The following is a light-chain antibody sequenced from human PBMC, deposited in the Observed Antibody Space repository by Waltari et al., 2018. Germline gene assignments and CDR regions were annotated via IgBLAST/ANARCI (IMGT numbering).Light chain of an antibody. J-gene: IGKJ1*01. CDR2: GAS. Sequence: EIVLPQSPGTLSLSPGARATLSCRASQSVSRALAWYQKKPGQAPRLLIYGASNRATGIPDRFSSSGSGTDFSLIISRLEPEDFAVYYCQHYVSLPVTFGQGTKVEIK. V-gene: IGKV3-20*01. CDR3: QHYVSLPVT. CDR1: QSVSRA.